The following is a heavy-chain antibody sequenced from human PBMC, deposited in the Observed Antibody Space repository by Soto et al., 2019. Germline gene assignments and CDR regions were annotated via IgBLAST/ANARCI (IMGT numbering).Heavy chain of an antibody. Sequence: QVQLQESGPGLVKPSQTLSLTCTVSGGSISSGDYYWSWIRQPPGEGLEWIGYIYYSGSTYYNPSLKSRVTISVDTSKNQFSLKLSSVTAADTAVYYCAGLQSMRLSGLDPWGQGTLVTVSS. J-gene: IGHJ5*02. D-gene: IGHD3-16*02. CDR3: AGLQSMRLSGLDP. CDR1: GGSISSGDYY. CDR2: IYYSGST. V-gene: IGHV4-30-4*01.